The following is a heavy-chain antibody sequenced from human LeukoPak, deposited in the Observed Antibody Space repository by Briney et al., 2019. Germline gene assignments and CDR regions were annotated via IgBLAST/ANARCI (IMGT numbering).Heavy chain of an antibody. CDR2: IYSGGST. V-gene: IGHV3-66*01. D-gene: IGHD1-7*01. CDR3: ARIETIADSFDI. Sequence: AGTLRLSCAASGFTVSSNYRTWVRQAPGKGLEWVSLIYSGGSTSYADSVRGRFTISRDNSKNTLYLQMNSLRAEDTAVYYCARIETIADSFDIWGQGTLVTVSS. CDR1: GFTVSSNY. J-gene: IGHJ3*02.